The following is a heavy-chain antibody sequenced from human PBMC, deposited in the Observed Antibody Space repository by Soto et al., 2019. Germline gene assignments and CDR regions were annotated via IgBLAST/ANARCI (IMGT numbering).Heavy chain of an antibody. J-gene: IGHJ4*02. CDR2: IILPFGTP. CDR1: GTTFSNYA. Sequence: QVRLVQSGAEVKKTGSSVKVSCKASGTTFSNYAIGWVRQAPGQGLEWMGGIILPFGTPNYAQKFQGRVTITADKSMTTAFLELRGLRSEDKAVYFCVRGPDYAGYFDYWGQGTLVTVSS. CDR3: VRGPDYAGYFDY. V-gene: IGHV1-69*14. D-gene: IGHD2-2*01.